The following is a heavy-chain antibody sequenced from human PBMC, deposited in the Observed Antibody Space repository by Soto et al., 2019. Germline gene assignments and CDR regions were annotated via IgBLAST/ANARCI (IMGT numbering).Heavy chain of an antibody. CDR2: INHSGST. D-gene: IGHD1-26*01. Sequence: SETLSLTCAVYGGSFSGYYWSWIRQPPGKGLEWIGEINHSGSTNYNPSLKSRVTISVDTSKNQFSLKLSSVTAADTAVYYCARRYGGNFYFWGQGTLVTSPQ. CDR1: GGSFSGYY. J-gene: IGHJ4*02. V-gene: IGHV4-34*01. CDR3: ARRYGGNFYF.